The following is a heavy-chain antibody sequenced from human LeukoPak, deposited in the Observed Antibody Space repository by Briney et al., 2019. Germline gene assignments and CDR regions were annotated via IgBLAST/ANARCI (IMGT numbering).Heavy chain of an antibody. D-gene: IGHD2-15*01. CDR3: ARSRSGGSYLDY. CDR2: FYYGGST. CDR1: GASISSTSYY. J-gene: IGHJ4*02. Sequence: SETLSLTCTVSGASISSTSYYWEWIRQPPGKGLEWIGSFYYGGSTAYTPSLKSRVTISVDKSNNQFSPKLNSVTAADTAVYYCARSRSGGSYLDYWSQGSLVTVSS. V-gene: IGHV4-39*01.